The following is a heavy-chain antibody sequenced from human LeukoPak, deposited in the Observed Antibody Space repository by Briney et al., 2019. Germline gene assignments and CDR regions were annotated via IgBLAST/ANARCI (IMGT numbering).Heavy chain of an antibody. Sequence: GGSLRLSCAASGFTFSSYWMTWVRQAPGKGLEWVSSISISGGETYYADSVKGRFTISRDNSKNTLYLQMNSLRAEDTAVYYCANEIRPNDYWGQGTLVTVSS. V-gene: IGHV3-23*01. CDR3: ANEIRPNDY. J-gene: IGHJ4*02. D-gene: IGHD4-17*01. CDR1: GFTFSSYW. CDR2: ISISGGET.